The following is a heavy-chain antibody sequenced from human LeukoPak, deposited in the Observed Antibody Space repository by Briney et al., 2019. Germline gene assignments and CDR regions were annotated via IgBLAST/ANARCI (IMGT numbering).Heavy chain of an antibody. D-gene: IGHD2-2*02. J-gene: IGHJ4*02. CDR3: ARWRGGYCSSTSCYTDFDY. V-gene: IGHV1-69*05. CDR1: GGTFSSYA. CDR2: IIPIFGTA. Sequence: ASVKVSCKASGGTFSSYAISWVRQAPGQGLEWMGGIIPIFGTANYAQKFQGRVTITTDESTSTAYMELSSLRSEDTAVYYCARWRGGYCSSTSCYTDFDYWGQGTLVIVSS.